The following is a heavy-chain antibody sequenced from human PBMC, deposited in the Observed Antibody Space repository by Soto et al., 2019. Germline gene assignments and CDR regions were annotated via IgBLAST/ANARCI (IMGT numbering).Heavy chain of an antibody. CDR1: GYNFTGYY. Sequence: ASVKVSCKASGYNFTGYYMHWVRRAPGQGLEWMGWTDPNSGGTDYARKFQGWVTMTVDTSISTAFMELTRLRAEDTAVYYCAKGRSRDGYQYYFDYWGQGTLVSVSS. J-gene: IGHJ4*02. CDR3: AKGRSRDGYQYYFDY. D-gene: IGHD5-12*01. CDR2: TDPNSGGT. V-gene: IGHV1-2*04.